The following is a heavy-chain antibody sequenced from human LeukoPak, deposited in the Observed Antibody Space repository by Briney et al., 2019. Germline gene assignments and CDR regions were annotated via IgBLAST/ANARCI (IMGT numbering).Heavy chain of an antibody. CDR3: ARASYSGYPPYYYGLDV. V-gene: IGHV4-30-2*01. D-gene: IGHD5-12*01. J-gene: IGHJ6*04. CDR1: SGSISCGACS. Sequence: SQTLSVTCAVSSGSISCGACSWSWIRQPPGKGLEWIGYIYHNGTTYYNPSFKSRVTISVDRSKNQFSLWLKSVTAADTAVYYCARASYSGYPPYYYGLDVWGKGTTVTVSS. CDR2: IYHNGTT.